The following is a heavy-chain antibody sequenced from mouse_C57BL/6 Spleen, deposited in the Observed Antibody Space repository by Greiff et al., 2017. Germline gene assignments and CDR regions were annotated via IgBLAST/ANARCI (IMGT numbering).Heavy chain of an antibody. V-gene: IGHV5-6*01. D-gene: IGHD3-3*01. Sequence: EVMLVESGGDLVKPGGSLKLSCAASGFTFSSYGMSWVRQTPDKRLEWVATISSGGSYTYYPDSVKGRFTISRDNAKNTLYLQVSSLKSEDTAMYYCARHRGKTRTGGSDYWGQGTTLTVSS. J-gene: IGHJ2*01. CDR1: GFTFSSYG. CDR2: ISSGGSYT. CDR3: ARHRGKTRTGGSDY.